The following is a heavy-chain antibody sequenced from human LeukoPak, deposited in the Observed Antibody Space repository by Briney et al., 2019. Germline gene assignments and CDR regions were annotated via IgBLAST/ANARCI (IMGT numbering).Heavy chain of an antibody. CDR1: GYTLTSYG. D-gene: IGHD3-3*01. V-gene: IGHV1-18*01. CDR2: ISAYNGKT. J-gene: IGHJ6*03. Sequence: ASVNVSCKASGYTLTSYGISGVRQAPGKGLEWMGWISAYNGKTDYAQKLQGRVTMTPDTPTSSAYMELRSLRSDDTAVYYCARGRYDFWSGYLVVVPSRFLMDYMDVWGKGNTVTVSS. CDR3: ARGRYDFWSGYLVVVPSRFLMDYMDV.